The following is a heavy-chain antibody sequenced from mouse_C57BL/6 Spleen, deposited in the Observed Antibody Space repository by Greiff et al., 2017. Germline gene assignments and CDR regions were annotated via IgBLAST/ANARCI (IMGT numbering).Heavy chain of an antibody. CDR2: IGPGSGST. CDR3: ASPYYYGSRGDWYFDV. J-gene: IGHJ1*03. Sequence: QVQLKQSGAELVKPGASVKISCKASGYTFTDYYINWVKQRPGQGLEWIGKIGPGSGSTYYNEKFKGKATLTADKSSSTAYMQLSSLTSEDSAVYFCASPYYYGSRGDWYFDVWGTGTTVTVSS. CDR1: GYTFTDYY. D-gene: IGHD1-1*01. V-gene: IGHV1-77*01.